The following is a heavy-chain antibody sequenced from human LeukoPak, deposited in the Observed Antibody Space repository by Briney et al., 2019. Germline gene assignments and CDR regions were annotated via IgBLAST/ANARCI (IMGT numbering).Heavy chain of an antibody. Sequence: GGSLRLSCAASGFTFTNYAMNWVRQAPGKGLEWVSVINGNAADTYYADSVKGRFSVSRDNSKNTLYLQMNSLRTEDTAVYYCARGIPVASTYYFDYWGQGTLVTVSS. CDR1: GFTFTNYA. V-gene: IGHV3-23*01. D-gene: IGHD6-19*01. CDR2: INGNAADT. CDR3: ARGIPVASTYYFDY. J-gene: IGHJ4*02.